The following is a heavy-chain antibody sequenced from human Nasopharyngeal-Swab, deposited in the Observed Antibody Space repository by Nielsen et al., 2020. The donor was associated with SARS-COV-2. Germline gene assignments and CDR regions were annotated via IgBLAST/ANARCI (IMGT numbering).Heavy chain of an antibody. CDR1: GLNFKVSA. J-gene: IGHJ4*02. D-gene: IGHD1-7*01. CDR3: AAWVTGELPFDY. CDR2: IVVGSGNT. V-gene: IGHV1-58*01. Sequence: SVKVSCKASGLNFKVSAVQWVRQARGQRLEWIGCIVVGSGNTNYEQKFQERVTITRDMSTSTAYMELSSLRSEDTGVYYCAAWVTGELPFDYWGQGTLVTVSS.